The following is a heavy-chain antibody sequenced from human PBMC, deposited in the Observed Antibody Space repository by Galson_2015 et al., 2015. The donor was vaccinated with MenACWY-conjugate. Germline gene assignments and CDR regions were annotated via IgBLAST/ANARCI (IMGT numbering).Heavy chain of an antibody. V-gene: IGHV4-38-2*02. CDR2: IDHSGSS. J-gene: IGHJ6*02. D-gene: IGHD2-8*01. Sequence: SETLSLTCTVSGYSIRSGYYWGWIRQPPGKGLEWIGNIDHSGSSFYNPSLKSRVAISVATSKNQFSLRLTSVTAADAAVYYCARDPTQGYAQSAGYYGMDVWGQGTTVTVSS. CDR3: ARDPTQGYAQSAGYYGMDV. CDR1: GYSIRSGYY.